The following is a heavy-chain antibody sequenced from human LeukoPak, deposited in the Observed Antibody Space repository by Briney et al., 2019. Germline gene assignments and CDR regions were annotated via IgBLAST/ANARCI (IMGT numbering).Heavy chain of an antibody. CDR2: ISPSGDST. J-gene: IGHJ6*02. Sequence: PGGSLRLSCAASGFIFSHYGMSWVRQAPGKGPEWVSVISPSGDSTFYADAFKGRFTISRDNSENTMFLQMSSLRAEDTAVYYCAANYGSGSSYGMDVWGQGTTVTVSS. V-gene: IGHV3-23*01. CDR3: AANYGSGSSYGMDV. CDR1: GFIFSHYG. D-gene: IGHD3-10*01.